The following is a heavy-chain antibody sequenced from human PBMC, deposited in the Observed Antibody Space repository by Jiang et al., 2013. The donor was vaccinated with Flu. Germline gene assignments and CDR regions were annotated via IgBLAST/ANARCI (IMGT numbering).Heavy chain of an antibody. J-gene: IGHJ3*02. CDR1: GYTFSGFY. CDR2: VNPDSGGT. Sequence: GAEVKKPGASVKVSCKASGYTFSGFYIHWVRQAPGQGLEWMGWVNPDSGGTSYAQKFQDWVTMTRDTSINTAYMELSRLRSDDTAVYYCAGVQTGTGAFDIWGQGTMVTVSS. V-gene: IGHV1-2*04. CDR3: AGVQTGTGAFDI. D-gene: IGHD1-1*01.